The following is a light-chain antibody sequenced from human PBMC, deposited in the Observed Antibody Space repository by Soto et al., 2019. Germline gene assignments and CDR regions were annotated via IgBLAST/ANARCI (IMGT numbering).Light chain of an antibody. CDR2: GAS. J-gene: IGKJ5*01. CDR3: QQFNNWPLT. Sequence: EIVMTQSPATLSVSPGERATLSCRASQSINSNLAWYQQKPGQAPRLLIDGASTRATGIPARFSGSGFGTEFPLTISSLQSEDFAVYYCQQFNNWPLTFGQGTRLVIK. CDR1: QSINSN. V-gene: IGKV3-15*01.